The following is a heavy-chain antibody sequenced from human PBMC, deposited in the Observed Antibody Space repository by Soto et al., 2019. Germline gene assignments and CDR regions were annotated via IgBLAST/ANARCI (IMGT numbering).Heavy chain of an antibody. V-gene: IGHV1-18*04. CDR3: ARGARNFGFDY. D-gene: IGHD1-26*01. J-gene: IGHJ4*02. CDR2: ISAYNGNT. CDR1: GYTFASCG. Sequence: VASVKVSCKASGYTFASCGSRWVRQAPGQGLEWMGWISAYNGNTNYAQKLQGRVTMTTDTSTSTAYMELRSLRSDDTAVYYCARGARNFGFDYWGQGTLVTVSS.